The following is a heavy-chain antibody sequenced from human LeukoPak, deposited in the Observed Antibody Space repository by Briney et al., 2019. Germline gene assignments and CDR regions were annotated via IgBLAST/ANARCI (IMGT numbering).Heavy chain of an antibody. CDR1: GGSFSGYY. D-gene: IGHD5-18*01. Sequence: SETLSLTCAVYGGSFSGYYWSWIRQPPGKGLERIGEINHSGSTNYNPSLKSRVTIPVDTSKNQFSLKLSSVTAADTAVYYCARSRIQLWSLSGARNWFDPWGQGTLVTVSS. CDR2: INHSGST. J-gene: IGHJ5*02. V-gene: IGHV4-34*01. CDR3: ARSRIQLWSLSGARNWFDP.